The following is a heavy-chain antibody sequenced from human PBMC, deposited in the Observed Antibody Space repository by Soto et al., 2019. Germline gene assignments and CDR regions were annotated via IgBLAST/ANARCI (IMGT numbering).Heavy chain of an antibody. CDR2: ISGSGGST. V-gene: IGHV3-23*01. D-gene: IGHD6-13*01. J-gene: IGHJ3*02. CDR3: ARIPHSSSWYLDAFDI. CDR1: GFTFSRYA. Sequence: EVQLLESGGGVVQPGGSLRLSCAASGFTFSRYAMSWVRQAPGKGLEWVSAISGSGGSTYYADSVKGRFTISRDNSKNTPYLQLNSLRAEDTAVYYCARIPHSSSWYLDAFDIWGQGTMVTVSS.